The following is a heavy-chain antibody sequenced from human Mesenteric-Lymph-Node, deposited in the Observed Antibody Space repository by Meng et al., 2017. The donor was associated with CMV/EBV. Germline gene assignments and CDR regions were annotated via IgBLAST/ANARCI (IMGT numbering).Heavy chain of an antibody. J-gene: IGHJ1*01. CDR3: AKDQSIAGQYFQH. CDR1: EFSLSSYW. Sequence: GGSLRLSCAASEFSLSSYWMHWVRQTPGKGLVWVSRINGDGTTANYADSVKGRFTISRDNSKNTLYLQMNSLRAEDTAVYYCAKDQSIAGQYFQHWGQGTLVTVSS. D-gene: IGHD6-6*01. CDR2: INGDGTTA. V-gene: IGHV3-74*01.